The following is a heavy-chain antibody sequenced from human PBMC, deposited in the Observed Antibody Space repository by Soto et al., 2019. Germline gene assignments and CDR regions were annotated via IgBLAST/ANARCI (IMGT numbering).Heavy chain of an antibody. Sequence: SETLSLTCTVSGGSISSGDYYWSWIRQPPGKGLEWIGYIYYSGSTYYNPSLKSRVTISVDTSKNQFSLKLSSVTAADTAVYYCARHRGVSSLYRAGNWFDPWGQGTLVTVSS. CDR3: ARHRGVSSLYRAGNWFDP. V-gene: IGHV4-30-4*01. CDR1: GGSISSGDYY. D-gene: IGHD6-13*01. CDR2: IYYSGST. J-gene: IGHJ5*02.